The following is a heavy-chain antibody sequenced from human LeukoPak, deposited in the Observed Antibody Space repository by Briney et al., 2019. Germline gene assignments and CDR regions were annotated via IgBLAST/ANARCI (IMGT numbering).Heavy chain of an antibody. V-gene: IGHV3-23*01. J-gene: IGHJ4*02. CDR3: AKDRRIAAAYLFDY. Sequence: GGSLSLSGAASGFTFNIYAMSWVRQAPGKGLEWVAGISGSGGSTGYADSVKGRFTISRDNSKNTLYLHMNSLRAEDTAVYYCAKDRRIAAAYLFDYWGQGTLVSVSS. CDR1: GFTFNIYA. CDR2: ISGSGGST. D-gene: IGHD6-13*01.